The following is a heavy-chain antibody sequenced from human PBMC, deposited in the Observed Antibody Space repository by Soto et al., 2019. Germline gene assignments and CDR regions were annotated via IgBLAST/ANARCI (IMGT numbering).Heavy chain of an antibody. Sequence: KSGPTLVNPTETLTLTCTVSGFSLSNARMGVSWIRQPPGKALEWLAHIFSNDEKSYSTSLKSRLTISKDTSKSQVVLTMTSMDPVDTATYYCARMMTTVTTTGMDVWGQGTTVTVSS. CDR1: GFSLSNARMG. J-gene: IGHJ6*02. CDR2: IFSNDEK. V-gene: IGHV2-26*01. CDR3: ARMMTTVTTTGMDV. D-gene: IGHD4-4*01.